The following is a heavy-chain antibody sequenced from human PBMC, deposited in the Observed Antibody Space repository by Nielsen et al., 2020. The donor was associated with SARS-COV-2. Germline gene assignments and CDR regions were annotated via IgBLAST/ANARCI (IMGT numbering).Heavy chain of an antibody. Sequence: GESLKISCAASGFTFSSYAMHWVRQAPGKGLEWVAVISYDGSNKYYADSVKGRFTISRDNSKNTLYLQMNSLQPDDTAIYYCARFRGTINSSDYWGQGTLVTVSS. CDR2: ISYDGSNK. J-gene: IGHJ4*02. CDR3: ARFRGTINSSDY. V-gene: IGHV3-30-3*01. CDR1: GFTFSSYA. D-gene: IGHD1-26*01.